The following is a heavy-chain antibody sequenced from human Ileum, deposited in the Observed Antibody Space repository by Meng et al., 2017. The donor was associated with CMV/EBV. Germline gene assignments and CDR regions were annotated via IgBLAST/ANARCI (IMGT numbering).Heavy chain of an antibody. CDR3: VTSGWYNDH. J-gene: IGHJ5*02. CDR2: IKEDGSEK. D-gene: IGHD6-19*01. V-gene: IGHV3-7*01. Sequence: GESLKISCAASGFTFSSYAMSWVRQAPGQGLECVADIKEDGSEKYYLDSVKGRFTISRDDAKASVYMEMHNLRVEDTAVYYCVTSGWYNDHWGQGTLVTVSS. CDR1: GFTFSSYA.